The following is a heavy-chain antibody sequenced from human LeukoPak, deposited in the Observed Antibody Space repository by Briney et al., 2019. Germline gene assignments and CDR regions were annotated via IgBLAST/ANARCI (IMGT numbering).Heavy chain of an antibody. CDR2: ISGSGGST. Sequence: GGSLRLSCPASGFTFSSYAMSWVRQAPGKGMEWVSAISGSGGSTYYADSVKGRFTISRDNSKNTLYLQMNSLRAEDTAVYYCAKHGYYDFWTGGFDYWGQGTLVTVSS. CDR3: AKHGYYDFWTGGFDY. CDR1: GFTFSSYA. V-gene: IGHV3-23*01. D-gene: IGHD3-3*01. J-gene: IGHJ4*02.